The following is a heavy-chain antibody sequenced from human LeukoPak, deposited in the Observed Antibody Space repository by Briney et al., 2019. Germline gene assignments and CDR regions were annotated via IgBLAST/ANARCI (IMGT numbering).Heavy chain of an antibody. CDR1: GGSISSGGYY. CDR2: IYYSGST. D-gene: IGHD5-24*01. Sequence: SETLSLTCTVSGGSISSGGYYWSWIRQHPGKGLEWIGYIYYSGSTYYNPSLKSRVTISVDTSKNQFSLKLSSVTAADTAVYYFLRGDGYNSNPDYWGQGTLVTVSS. J-gene: IGHJ4*02. CDR3: LRGDGYNSNPDY. V-gene: IGHV4-31*03.